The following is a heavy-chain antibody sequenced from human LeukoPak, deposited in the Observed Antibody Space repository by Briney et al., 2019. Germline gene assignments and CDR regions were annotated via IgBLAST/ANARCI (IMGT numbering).Heavy chain of an antibody. Sequence: SGGSLRLSCAASGFIFDDYAMHWVRQAPGKGLEWVAGISWNSGIRDYSDSVKGRFTVSRDNARNSLYLQMNSLRAEDTAVYYCAELGITMIGGVWGKGTTVTISS. D-gene: IGHD3-10*02. CDR1: GFIFDDYA. J-gene: IGHJ6*04. CDR2: ISWNSGIR. V-gene: IGHV3-9*01. CDR3: AELGITMIGGV.